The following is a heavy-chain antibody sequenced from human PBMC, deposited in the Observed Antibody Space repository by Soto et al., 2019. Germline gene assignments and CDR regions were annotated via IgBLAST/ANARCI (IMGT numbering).Heavy chain of an antibody. J-gene: IGHJ4*02. V-gene: IGHV3-23*01. Sequence: PGGSLRLSCAASGFTFSSYAMNWVRQAPGKGLEWVSAISGSAATAHFADSVKGRFTISRDNSKSKLYLQMNSLRAEDTAVYFCARDRNYYGSSGSYSPPYWGQGTLVTVSS. CDR2: ISGSAATA. CDR1: GFTFSSYA. CDR3: ARDRNYYGSSGSYSPPY. D-gene: IGHD3-22*01.